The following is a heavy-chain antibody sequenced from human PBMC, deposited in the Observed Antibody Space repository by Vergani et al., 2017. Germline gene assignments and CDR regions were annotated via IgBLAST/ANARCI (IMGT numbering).Heavy chain of an antibody. Sequence: EVQLLESGGDVVKPGWSLKLSCAASGFTFNHYAINWVRQAPGKGLEWVSGISGIGGSTYYAGSVKGRFTISRDSSKNTLYLQMNSLSAGDTAVYYCAKANPRNSGYDYLYYYHAMDVWGQGTTVIVSS. CDR2: ISGIGGST. V-gene: IGHV3-23*01. CDR1: GFTFNHYA. CDR3: AKANPRNSGYDYLYYYHAMDV. D-gene: IGHD5-12*01. J-gene: IGHJ6*02.